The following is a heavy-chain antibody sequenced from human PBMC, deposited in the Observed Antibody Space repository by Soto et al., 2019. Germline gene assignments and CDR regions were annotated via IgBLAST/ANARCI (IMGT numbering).Heavy chain of an antibody. Sequence: ASVKVSCKASGYTFTSYDINWVRQATGQGLEWMGWMNPNSGNTGYAQKFQGRVTMTRNTSISTAYMELSSLRSEDTAVYYCARIRLGYCSSTSCFRRRQGDYWFDPWGQGTLVTVSS. D-gene: IGHD2-2*01. CDR3: ARIRLGYCSSTSCFRRRQGDYWFDP. V-gene: IGHV1-8*01. J-gene: IGHJ5*02. CDR1: GYTFTSYD. CDR2: MNPNSGNT.